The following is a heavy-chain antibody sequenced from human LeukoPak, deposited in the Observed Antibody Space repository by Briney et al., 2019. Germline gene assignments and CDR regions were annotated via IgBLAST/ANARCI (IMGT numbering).Heavy chain of an antibody. D-gene: IGHD5-18*01. J-gene: IGHJ4*02. CDR1: GFTFSSYW. CDR3: ARGIRGYSYGFDH. Sequence: GSLRLSCAASGFTFSSYWMSWVRQAPGKGLEWVANIKQDGSEKYYVDSVKGRFTISRDNAKHSLYLQMNSLRAEDTAVYYCARGIRGYSYGFDHWGQGTLVTVSS. V-gene: IGHV3-7*01. CDR2: IKQDGSEK.